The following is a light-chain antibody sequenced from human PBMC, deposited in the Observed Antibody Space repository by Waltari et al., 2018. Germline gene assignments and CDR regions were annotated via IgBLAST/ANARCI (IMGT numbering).Light chain of an antibody. CDR2: GAS. CDR3: QLYVKFAVA. Sequence: EIVLTQSPGTLSLSPGERATLSCWASQSVGRSLAWYQQKRGQAPRLLIYGASARATGIPVRLVASRSAPVFLLTISKLEPEDFAVYYCQLYVKFAVAFGQGTKVKI. J-gene: IGKJ1*01. CDR1: QSVGRS. V-gene: IGKV3-20*01.